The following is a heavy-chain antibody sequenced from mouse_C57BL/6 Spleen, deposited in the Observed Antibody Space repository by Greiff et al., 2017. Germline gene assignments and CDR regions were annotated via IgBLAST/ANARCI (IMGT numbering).Heavy chain of an antibody. V-gene: IGHV5-6*01. CDR2: ISSGGSYT. D-gene: IGHD1-1*01. CDR3: ARQITTVVATGDAMDY. Sequence: EVQLVESGGDLVKPGGSLKLSCAASGFTFSSYGMSWVRQTQDKRLEWVATISSGGSYTYYPDNVKGRFTISRDNAKNTLYLQMSSLKSEDTAMYYCARQITTVVATGDAMDYWGQGTSVTVSS. CDR1: GFTFSSYG. J-gene: IGHJ4*01.